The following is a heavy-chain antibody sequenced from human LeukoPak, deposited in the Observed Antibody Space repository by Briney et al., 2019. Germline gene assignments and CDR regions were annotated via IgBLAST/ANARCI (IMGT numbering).Heavy chain of an antibody. V-gene: IGHV3-48*01. J-gene: IGHJ6*02. CDR2: ISSSSSTI. CDR1: GFTFSSYS. CDR3: ARGGHPNSGWNYCYYYGMDV. D-gene: IGHD6-19*01. Sequence: GGSLRLSCAASGFTFSSYSMNWVRQAPGKGLEWVSYISSSSSTIYYADSVKGRFTISRDNAKNSLYLQMNSLRAEDTAVYYCARGGHPNSGWNYCYYYGMDVWGQGTTVTVSS.